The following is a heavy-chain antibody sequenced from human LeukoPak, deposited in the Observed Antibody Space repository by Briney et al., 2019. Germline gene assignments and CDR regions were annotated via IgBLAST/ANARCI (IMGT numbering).Heavy chain of an antibody. CDR1: GGSFSGYY. D-gene: IGHD3-10*01. V-gene: IGHV4-34*01. J-gene: IGHJ6*03. CDR2: INHSGST. Sequence: PSETLSLTCAVYGGSFSGYYWSWIRQPPGKGLEWIGEINHSGSTNYNPSLKSRVTISVDTSKNQFSLKLSSVTAADTAVYYCARLRGSGSYYGLGSYHMDAWGKGITVTISS. CDR3: ARLRGSGSYYGLGSYHMDA.